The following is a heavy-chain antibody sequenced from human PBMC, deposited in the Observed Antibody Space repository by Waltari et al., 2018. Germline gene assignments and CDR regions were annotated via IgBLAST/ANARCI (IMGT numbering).Heavy chain of an antibody. D-gene: IGHD6-19*01. V-gene: IGHV3-43*02. CDR3: AKEHDAGWPTLDS. J-gene: IGHJ4*02. CDR1: GFTFKRYS. Sequence: EVHLVESGGRVAEPGGSLRLSCGASGFTFKRYSMDWGRQRPGKGLEWFSVIQVNGRASYYADAVVGRFIVSRDNNRHSLYLQMNSLRPEDTALYYCAKEHDAGWPTLDSWGQGTLVTV. CDR2: IQVNGRAS.